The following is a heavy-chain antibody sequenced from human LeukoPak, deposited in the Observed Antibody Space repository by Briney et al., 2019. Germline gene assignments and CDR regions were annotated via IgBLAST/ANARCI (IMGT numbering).Heavy chain of an antibody. CDR2: IYDSGST. CDR3: ARGNSYGFAYSFDY. D-gene: IGHD5-18*01. Sequence: PSETLSLTCTVSGGSIRSSYYYWGWIRQPPGKGLEWIGSIYDSGSTYYNPSLKSRVTISVDTSKNQFSLKLNSVTAADTAVYYCARGNSYGFAYSFDYWGQGTLVTVSS. CDR1: GGSIRSSYYY. J-gene: IGHJ4*02. V-gene: IGHV4-39*01.